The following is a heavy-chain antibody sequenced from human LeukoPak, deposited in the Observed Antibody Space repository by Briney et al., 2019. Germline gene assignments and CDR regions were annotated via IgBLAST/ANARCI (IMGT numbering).Heavy chain of an antibody. Sequence: GGSLRLSYAVSGITLNNYGMSWVRQAPGKGLEWVAGISDSGGRTNYADSVKGRFTISRDNPKNTLYLQMNSLRAEDTAVYFCAKRGVVIRVILVGFHKEAYYFDSWGQGALVTVSS. CDR2: ISDSGGRT. CDR1: GITLNNYG. J-gene: IGHJ4*02. V-gene: IGHV3-23*01. CDR3: AKRGVVIRVILVGFHKEAYYFDS. D-gene: IGHD3-22*01.